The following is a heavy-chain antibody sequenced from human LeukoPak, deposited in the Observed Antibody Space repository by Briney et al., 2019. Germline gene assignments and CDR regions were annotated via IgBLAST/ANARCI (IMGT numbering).Heavy chain of an antibody. CDR1: GGSIGRGSYY. CDR3: ARDGTTDYSYYYMDV. Sequence: SETLSLTCSVSGGSIGRGSYYWGWIRQPPGKGLEWIGSIYYSGSTYNNPSLKSRVTISVDTSKNQFSLKLSSVTAADTAAYYCARDGTTDYSYYYMDVWGKGTTVTISS. J-gene: IGHJ6*03. D-gene: IGHD1-1*01. V-gene: IGHV4-39*01. CDR2: IYYSGST.